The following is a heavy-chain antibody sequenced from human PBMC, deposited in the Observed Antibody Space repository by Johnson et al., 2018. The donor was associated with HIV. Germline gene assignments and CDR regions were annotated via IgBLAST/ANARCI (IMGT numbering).Heavy chain of an antibody. V-gene: IGHV3-66*01. CDR1: GFTVSSNY. CDR2: IYSGGST. Sequence: VQLVESGGGLVQPGGSLRLSCAASGFTVSSNYMSWVRQAPGKGLAWVSVIYSGGSTYYADSVMGRFIISRDNSKNTLYLQINSLRGEDTAVYYCAKDEEGYSSAWSAGTAFDIWGQGTMVTVSS. J-gene: IGHJ3*02. CDR3: AKDEEGYSSAWSAGTAFDI. D-gene: IGHD6-13*01.